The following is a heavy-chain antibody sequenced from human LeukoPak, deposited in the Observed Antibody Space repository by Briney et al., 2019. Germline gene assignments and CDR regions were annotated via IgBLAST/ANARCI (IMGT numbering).Heavy chain of an antibody. Sequence: SVKVSCKASGGTFSSYAISWGRQAPGQGLEWMGGIIPIFGTANYAQKFQGRVTITADESTSTAYMELSSLRSEDTAVYYCARVGYGDRSHAFDIWGQGTMVTVSS. D-gene: IGHD4-17*01. V-gene: IGHV1-69*13. CDR3: ARVGYGDRSHAFDI. CDR1: GGTFSSYA. CDR2: IIPIFGTA. J-gene: IGHJ3*02.